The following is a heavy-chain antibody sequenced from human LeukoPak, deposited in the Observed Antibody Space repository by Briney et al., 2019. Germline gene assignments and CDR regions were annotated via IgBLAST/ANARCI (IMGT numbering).Heavy chain of an antibody. V-gene: IGHV4-59*01. J-gene: IGHJ4*02. D-gene: IGHD5-12*01. CDR2: VYYSGST. CDR1: GDSFSNYY. Sequence: SETLSLTCSVSGDSFSNYYWTWIRQPPGKGLEWIGYVYYSGSTNYNPSLKSRVTISVDTSKNQFSLKLTSVTAADTAVYYCARSRAYDYHFDNWGQGTLVTVSS. CDR3: ARSRAYDYHFDN.